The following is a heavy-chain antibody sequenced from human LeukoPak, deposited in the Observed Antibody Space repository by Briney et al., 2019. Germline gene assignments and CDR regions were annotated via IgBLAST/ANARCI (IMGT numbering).Heavy chain of an antibody. CDR1: GFTFSDYY. J-gene: IGHJ4*02. CDR3: ARGVGSYGYPFDY. CDR2: ISSSSSYT. D-gene: IGHD5-18*01. Sequence: PGGSLRLSCAASGFTFSDYYMSWIRQAPGKGLEWVSYISSSSSYTNYADSVKGRFTISRDNAKNSLYLQMNSLRAEDTAVYYCARGVGSYGYPFDYWGQGTLVTVSS. V-gene: IGHV3-11*06.